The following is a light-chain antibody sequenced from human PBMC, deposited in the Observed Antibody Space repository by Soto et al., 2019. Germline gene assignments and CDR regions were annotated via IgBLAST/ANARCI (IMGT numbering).Light chain of an antibody. CDR1: SSDVGSYNL. V-gene: IGLV2-23*01. CDR2: EAF. Sequence: QSALTQPASVSGSPGQSSTISCTGTSSDVGSYNLVSWYQQHPGTAPKLMIYEAFKRPSGVSNRFSGSKSGDTASLTISGLQAEDEADYYCCSYAGSTTLYVFGTGTKSPS. CDR3: CSYAGSTTLYV. J-gene: IGLJ1*01.